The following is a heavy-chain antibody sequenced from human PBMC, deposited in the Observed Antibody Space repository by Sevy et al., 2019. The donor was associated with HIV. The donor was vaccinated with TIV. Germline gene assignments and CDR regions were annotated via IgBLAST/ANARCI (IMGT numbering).Heavy chain of an antibody. CDR3: AKDRGDYSPYYYYYGMDV. CDR2: ISGSGGST. V-gene: IGHV3-23*01. Sequence: GGSLGLSCAASGFTFSSYAMSWVRQAPGKGLEWVSAISGSGGSTYYADSVKGRFTISRDNSKNTLYLQMNSLRVEDTAVYYCAKDRGDYSPYYYYYGMDVWGQGTTVTVSS. D-gene: IGHD4-17*01. J-gene: IGHJ6*02. CDR1: GFTFSSYA.